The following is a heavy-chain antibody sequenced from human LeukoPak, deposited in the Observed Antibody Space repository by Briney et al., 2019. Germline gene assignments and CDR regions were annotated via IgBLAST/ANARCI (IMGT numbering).Heavy chain of an antibody. CDR1: GFTFSSYC. CDR3: ARDRYSSSWHDY. V-gene: IGHV3-7*01. J-gene: IGHJ4*02. Sequence: GGSLRLSCAASGFTFSSYCMSWVRQAPGKGLEWVANIKQDGSEKYYVDSVKGRFTISRDNAKNSLYLQMNSLRAEDTAVYYCARDRYSSSWHDYWGQGTLVTVSS. D-gene: IGHD6-13*01. CDR2: IKQDGSEK.